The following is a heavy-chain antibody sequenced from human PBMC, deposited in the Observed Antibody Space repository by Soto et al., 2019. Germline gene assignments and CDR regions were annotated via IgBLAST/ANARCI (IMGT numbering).Heavy chain of an antibody. CDR3: ARAYYDILTGYIKPFDY. D-gene: IGHD3-9*01. CDR1: GWYFGGYY. Sequence: SETLSLTCAVYGWYFGGYYWSWIRQPPGKGLEWIGEINHSGSTNYNPSLKSRVTISVDTSKNQFSLKLSSVTAADTAVYYCARAYYDILTGYIKPFDYWGQGTLVTVSS. V-gene: IGHV4-34*01. CDR2: INHSGST. J-gene: IGHJ4*02.